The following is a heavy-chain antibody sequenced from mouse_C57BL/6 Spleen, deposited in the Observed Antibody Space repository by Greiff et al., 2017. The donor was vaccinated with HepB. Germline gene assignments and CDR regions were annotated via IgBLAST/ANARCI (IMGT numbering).Heavy chain of an antibody. CDR2: IDPNRGGT. CDR3: ERGGYQYYFDY. D-gene: IGHD2-2*01. V-gene: IGHV1-72*01. J-gene: IGHJ2*01. Sequence: QVQLQQPGAELVKPGASVKLSCKASGYTFTSYWMHWVKQRPGRGLEWIGRIDPNRGGTKYNEKFKRKATLTVDKPTSTSYMQLSSLTSEDSVVYYCERGGYQYYFDYWGKGTTLTVSS. CDR1: GYTFTSYW.